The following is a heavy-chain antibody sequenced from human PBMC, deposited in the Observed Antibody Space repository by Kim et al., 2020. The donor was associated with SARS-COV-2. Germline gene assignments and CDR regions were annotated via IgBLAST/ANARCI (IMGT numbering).Heavy chain of an antibody. CDR3: ARGHYDFWSGYYLLVPGFDY. Sequence: RFTISRDNSKNALYLQMNSLRAEDTAVYYCARGHYDFWSGYYLLVPGFDYWGQGTLVTVSS. D-gene: IGHD3-3*01. V-gene: IGHV3-30*01. J-gene: IGHJ4*02.